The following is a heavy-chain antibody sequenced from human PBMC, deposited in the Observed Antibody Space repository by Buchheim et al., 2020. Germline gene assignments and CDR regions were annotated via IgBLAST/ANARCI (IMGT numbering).Heavy chain of an antibody. J-gene: IGHJ5*02. CDR1: GVSLSSDY. D-gene: IGHD1-7*01. Sequence: QVRLQESGPGLVKASETLSLTCTVSGVSLSSDYWSWLRQPPGGGLEWIGYVYYTGATNYNSSLKSRVTISIDTSMNQFSLNLNLVTAADTAVYYCARQDWNYNWFDPWGQGSL. CDR3: ARQDWNYNWFDP. V-gene: IGHV4-59*08. CDR2: VYYTGAT.